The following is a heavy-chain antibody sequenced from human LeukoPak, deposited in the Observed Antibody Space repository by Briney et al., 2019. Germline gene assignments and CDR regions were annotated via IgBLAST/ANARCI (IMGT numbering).Heavy chain of an antibody. CDR1: GYTLTELS. Sequence: GASVKVSCKVSGYTLTELSMHWVRQAPGKGLEWVGVFDPEDGETIYAQKFQGRVTMTEDTSTDTAYMELSSLRSEDTAVYYCARDSGERGSGSYVIAYWGQGTLVTVSS. CDR2: FDPEDGET. D-gene: IGHD3-10*01. V-gene: IGHV1-24*01. J-gene: IGHJ4*02. CDR3: ARDSGERGSGSYVIAY.